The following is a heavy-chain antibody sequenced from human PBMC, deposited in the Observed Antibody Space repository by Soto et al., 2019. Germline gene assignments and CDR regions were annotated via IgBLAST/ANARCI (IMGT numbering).Heavy chain of an antibody. CDR1: GYTFTTYY. J-gene: IGHJ3*01. CDR2: INPSGGST. CDR3: AREPVPTVRAFDL. V-gene: IGHV1-46*04. Sequence: ASVKVSCKASGYTFTTYYIHWVRQAPGQGLEWMGIINPSGGSTSYAQKLQGRVTMTRDTSTSTVYMELSSLRSEDTAVYYCAREPVPTVRAFDLWGQGTMVTVSS. D-gene: IGHD4-17*01.